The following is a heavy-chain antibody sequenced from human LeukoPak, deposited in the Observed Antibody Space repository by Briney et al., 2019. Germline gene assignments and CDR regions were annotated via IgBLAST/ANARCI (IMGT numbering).Heavy chain of an antibody. Sequence: SETLSLTCTVSGGSISSYYWSWIRQPPGKGLEWIGYIYYSGSTNYNPSLKSRVTISVDTSKNQFSLKLSSVTAADTAVYYCARTAIRVAVAGTANWFDPWGQGTLVTVSS. CDR1: GGSISSYY. CDR2: IYYSGST. CDR3: ARTAIRVAVAGTANWFDP. J-gene: IGHJ5*02. D-gene: IGHD6-19*01. V-gene: IGHV4-59*12.